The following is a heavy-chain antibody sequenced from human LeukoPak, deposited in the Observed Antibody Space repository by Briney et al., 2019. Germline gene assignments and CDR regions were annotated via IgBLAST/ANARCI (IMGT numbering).Heavy chain of an antibody. CDR1: GYTLTELS. J-gene: IGHJ3*02. D-gene: IGHD3-10*01. V-gene: IGHV1-24*01. CDR3: ATGSGSGSYYNWDAFDI. Sequence: ASVKVSCKVSGYTLTELSMHWVRQAPGKGLEWMGGFDPEDSETIYAQKFQGRVTMTEDTSTDTAYMELSSLRSEDTAVYYCATGSGSGSYYNWDAFDIWGQGTMVTVSS. CDR2: FDPEDSET.